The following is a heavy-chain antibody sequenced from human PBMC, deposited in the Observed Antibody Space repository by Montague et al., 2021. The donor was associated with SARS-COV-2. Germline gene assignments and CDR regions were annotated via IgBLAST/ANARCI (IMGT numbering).Heavy chain of an antibody. CDR2: ISYDGSNK. D-gene: IGHD3-3*01. V-gene: IGHV3-30-3*01. Sequence: SLRLSCAASGFTFSSYAMHWVRQAPGKGLEWVAVISYDGSNKYYADSVKGRFTISRDNSKNTLYLQMNNLRAEDTAVYYCARDRDTITRGDAFDIWGQGTMVTVSS. CDR1: GFTFSSYA. J-gene: IGHJ3*02. CDR3: ARDRDTITRGDAFDI.